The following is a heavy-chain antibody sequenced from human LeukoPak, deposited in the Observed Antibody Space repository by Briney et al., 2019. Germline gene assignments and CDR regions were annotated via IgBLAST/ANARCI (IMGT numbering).Heavy chain of an antibody. D-gene: IGHD3-16*01. CDR2: INPNSGGT. Sequence: GASVKVSRKASGHTFTGYYMHWVRQAPGQGLEWMGRINPNSGGTNYAQKFQGRVTMTRDTSISTAYMELSRLRSDDTAVYYCAIGGGGSGRNAFDIWGQGTMVTVSS. J-gene: IGHJ3*02. CDR3: AIGGGGSGRNAFDI. CDR1: GHTFTGYY. V-gene: IGHV1-2*06.